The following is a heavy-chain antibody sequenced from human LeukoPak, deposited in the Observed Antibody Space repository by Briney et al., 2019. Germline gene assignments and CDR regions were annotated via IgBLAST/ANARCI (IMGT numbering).Heavy chain of an antibody. CDR2: ISISSSTI. Sequence: GGSLRLSCTASGFTFSSYAMNWVRQAPGKGLEWVSYISISSSTIYYADSVKGRFTISRDDAKNSLYLQMNSLRAEDTAVYYCAREAAPWGQGTLVTVSS. D-gene: IGHD6-13*01. V-gene: IGHV3-48*01. CDR1: GFTFSSYA. J-gene: IGHJ4*02. CDR3: AREAAP.